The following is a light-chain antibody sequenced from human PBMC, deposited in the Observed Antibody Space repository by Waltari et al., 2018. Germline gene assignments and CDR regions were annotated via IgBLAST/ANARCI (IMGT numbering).Light chain of an antibody. CDR3: QQYHSDLLS. CDR1: QRIDRG. V-gene: IGKV1-5*03. CDR2: ESS. Sequence: DIQMTQSPSTLSASVGDRVTMTCRASQRIDRGLAWYQPKPGKAPRVIIYESSSLENGVPSRFSGSGFGTEFTLTINNVQPDDFATYYCQQYHSDLLSFGGGTRVEIK. J-gene: IGKJ4*01.